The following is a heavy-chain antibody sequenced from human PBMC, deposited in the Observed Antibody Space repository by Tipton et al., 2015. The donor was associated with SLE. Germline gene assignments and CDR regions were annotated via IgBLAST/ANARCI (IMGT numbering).Heavy chain of an antibody. CDR2: IYYSGST. CDR3: ALIGVGATSFDY. J-gene: IGHJ4*02. D-gene: IGHD1-26*01. CDR1: GGSISSYY. V-gene: IGHV4-59*04. Sequence: TLSLTCTVSGGSISSYYWSWIRQPPGKGLEWIGYIYYSGSTYYNPSLKSRVTISVDTPKNQFSLKLSSVTAADTAVYYCALIGVGATSFDYWGQGTLVTVSS.